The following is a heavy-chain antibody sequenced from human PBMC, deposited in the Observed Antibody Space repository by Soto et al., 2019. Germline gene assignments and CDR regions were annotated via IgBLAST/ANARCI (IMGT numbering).Heavy chain of an antibody. CDR1: GFTFSDFA. D-gene: IGHD2-2*03. CDR2: IYGGGNGP. J-gene: IGHJ4*02. CDR3: AKMEGMDPWAYSFDY. Sequence: EVQVLESGGGLVQPGGSLRLSCAATGFTFSDFAMSWVRQAPGKGLEWVSRIYGGGNGPHYADSVKGRVTISRANSKNTLYLQMTSLRAEDTAVYYCAKMEGMDPWAYSFDYWGQGTLVTVSS. V-gene: IGHV3-23*01.